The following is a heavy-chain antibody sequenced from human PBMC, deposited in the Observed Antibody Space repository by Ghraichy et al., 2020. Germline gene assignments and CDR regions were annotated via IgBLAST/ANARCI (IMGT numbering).Heavy chain of an antibody. V-gene: IGHV4-38-2*01. Sequence: SETLSLTCAVSGYSISSGYYWGWIRQPPGKGLEWIGSIYHSGSTYYNPSLKSRVTISVDTSKNQFSLKLSSVTAADTAVYYCARGRYSSSSVNWFDPWGQGTLVTVSS. CDR3: ARGRYSSSSVNWFDP. D-gene: IGHD6-6*01. CDR1: GYSISSGYY. J-gene: IGHJ5*02. CDR2: IYHSGST.